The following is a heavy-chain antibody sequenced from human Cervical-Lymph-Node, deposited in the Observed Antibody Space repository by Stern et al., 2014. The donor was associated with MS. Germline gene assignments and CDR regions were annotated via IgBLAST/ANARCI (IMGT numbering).Heavy chain of an antibody. J-gene: IGHJ4*02. D-gene: IGHD1-26*01. CDR1: GFTFSSYA. CDR2: ISYDGSNK. V-gene: IGHV3-30*01. CDR3: ARGGANDY. Sequence: VHLVESGGGVVQPGRSLRLSCAASGFTFSSYAMHWVRQAPGKGLEWVAVISYDGSNKYYADSVKGRFTISRDNSKNTLYLQMNSLRAEDTAVYYCARGGANDYWGQGTLVTVSS.